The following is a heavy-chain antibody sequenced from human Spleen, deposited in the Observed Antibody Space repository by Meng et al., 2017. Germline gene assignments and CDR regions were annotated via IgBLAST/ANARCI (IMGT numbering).Heavy chain of an antibody. CDR3: VRSSAWVRTGFDP. D-gene: IGHD3-22*01. V-gene: IGHV4-39*01. CDR1: GGSITSSGYY. J-gene: IGHJ5*02. Sequence: QLQLQESGPGLVKPSETLSLTCTVSGGSITSSGYYWSWIRHPPGKGLEWIGSIGHSGFTYYTPSVKSRVTVSIDTSKSQFSLKLTSVTAADTAVYFCVRSSAWVRTGFDPWGQGTLVTVSS. CDR2: IGHSGFT.